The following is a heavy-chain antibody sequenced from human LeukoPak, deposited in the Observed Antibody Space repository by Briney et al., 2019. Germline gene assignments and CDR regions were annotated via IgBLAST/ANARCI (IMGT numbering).Heavy chain of an antibody. J-gene: IGHJ4*02. D-gene: IGHD3-22*01. V-gene: IGHV3-23*01. CDR1: GFTFSSYA. CDR3: AKDDTMIVVVIISFDY. CDR2: ISGSGGST. Sequence: PGGSLRLSCAASGFTFSSYAMSWVRQAPGKGLEWVSAISGSGGSTYYADSVEGRFTISRDNSKNTLYLQMNSLRAEDTAVYYCAKDDTMIVVVIISFDYWGQGTLVTVSS.